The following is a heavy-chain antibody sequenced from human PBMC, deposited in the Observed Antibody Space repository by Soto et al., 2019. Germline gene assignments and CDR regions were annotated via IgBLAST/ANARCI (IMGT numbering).Heavy chain of an antibody. CDR2: ISTTSTYT. D-gene: IGHD2-2*01. Sequence: EIQLVESGGGLVEPGESLRLSCAASGFTFSRYYMNWVRQAPGKGLEWVSSISTTSTYTHYADSLKGRFTISRDNAKKLLYLQMDRLRAEDTAVYYCARDDGLSSTNVKAFDIWGQGTKVTVSS. V-gene: IGHV3-21*01. CDR3: ARDDGLSSTNVKAFDI. J-gene: IGHJ3*02. CDR1: GFTFSRYY.